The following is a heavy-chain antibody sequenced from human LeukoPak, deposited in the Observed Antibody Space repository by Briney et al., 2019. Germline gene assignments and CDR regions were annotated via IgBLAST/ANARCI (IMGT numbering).Heavy chain of an antibody. Sequence: PSETLSLTCTVSGGSISSSSYHWGWIRQPPGKGLEWIGSIYYGGNTYYNPSLKSRVTISVDTSTNQFSLKLSSVTAADTAVYYCARHCSGGYYYGVLDYWGQGTLVTVSS. J-gene: IGHJ4*02. CDR3: ARHCSGGYYYGVLDY. D-gene: IGHD5-18*01. CDR1: GGSISSSSYH. CDR2: IYYGGNT. V-gene: IGHV4-39*01.